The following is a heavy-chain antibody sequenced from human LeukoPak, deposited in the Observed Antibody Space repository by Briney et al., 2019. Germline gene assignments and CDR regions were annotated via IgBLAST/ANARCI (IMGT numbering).Heavy chain of an antibody. CDR2: ISWNSGSI. V-gene: IGHV3-9*01. Sequence: GGSLRLSCAASGFTFDDYAMHWVRQAPGKGLEWVSGISWNSGSIGYADSVKGRFTISRDNAKNSLYLQMNSLRAEDTALYYCARPQGSKVFAFDYWGQGTLVTVSS. CDR1: GFTFDDYA. CDR3: ARPQGSKVFAFDY. J-gene: IGHJ4*02. D-gene: IGHD2-8*01.